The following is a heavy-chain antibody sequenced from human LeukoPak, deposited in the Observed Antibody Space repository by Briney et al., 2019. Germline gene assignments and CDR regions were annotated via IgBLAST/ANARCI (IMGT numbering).Heavy chain of an antibody. J-gene: IGHJ3*02. CDR1: GFTFSSSA. CDR2: ISGSGGST. Sequence: GGSLGLSCAASGFTFSSSAMNWVRQTPGKGLEWVSVISGSGGSTFYADSVKGRFSISRDNSKNTLFLQMNSLRAEDTAVYYCAKDWDYYDSSGYMGEGFDIWGQGTMVTVSS. V-gene: IGHV3-23*01. D-gene: IGHD3-22*01. CDR3: AKDWDYYDSSGYMGEGFDI.